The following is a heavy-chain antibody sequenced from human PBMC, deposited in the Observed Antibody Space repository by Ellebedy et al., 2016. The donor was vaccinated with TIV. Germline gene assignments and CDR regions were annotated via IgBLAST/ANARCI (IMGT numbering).Heavy chain of an antibody. CDR1: GFTFSDHY. CDR3: ARDTTSDY. V-gene: IGHV3-72*01. Sequence: PGGSLRLSCAVSGFTFSDHYMDRVRPAPGKGPEWVGRSRNKAKSYTTDYAASVKGRFTISRDDSKNSLYLQMNSLKTEDTAIYYCARDTTSDYWGQGALVTVSS. D-gene: IGHD1-1*01. J-gene: IGHJ4*02. CDR2: SRNKAKSYTT.